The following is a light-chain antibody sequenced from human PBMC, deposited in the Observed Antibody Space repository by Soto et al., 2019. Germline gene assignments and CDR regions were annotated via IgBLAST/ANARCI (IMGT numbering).Light chain of an antibody. V-gene: IGLV2-14*01. CDR2: EVN. J-gene: IGLJ2*01. CDR3: SSYNSSSTAVI. Sequence: QSALTQPASVSGSPGQSITMSCTGTSNDVGGYKYVSWYQQHPDKAPKLIIFEVNNRPSGISCRFSGSKSGNTASLTISGLLAEDEADYYCSSYNSSSTAVIFGRGTKLTVL. CDR1: SNDVGGYKY.